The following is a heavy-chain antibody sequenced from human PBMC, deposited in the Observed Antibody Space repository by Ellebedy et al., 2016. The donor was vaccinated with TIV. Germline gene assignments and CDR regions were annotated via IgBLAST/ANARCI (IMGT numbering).Heavy chain of an antibody. CDR3: ARDSHYYVQYFQH. CDR2: INPHSGGL. Sequence: ASVKVSCKAYGYTFTDYYMHWVRQTPGQRFEWMGWINPHSGGLKFAQKFQDRVTMTADTSIATAYMELSSLRSDDTAVYYCARDSHYYVQYFQHWGQGTLVTVSS. V-gene: IGHV1-2*02. J-gene: IGHJ1*01. CDR1: GYTFTDYY. D-gene: IGHD3-10*02.